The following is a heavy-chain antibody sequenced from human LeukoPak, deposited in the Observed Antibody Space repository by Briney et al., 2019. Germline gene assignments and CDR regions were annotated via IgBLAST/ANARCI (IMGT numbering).Heavy chain of an antibody. Sequence: GASVKVSCKASGYTFTSYDINWVRQATGQGLEWMGWMNPNSGNTGYAQKFQGRVTMTRNTSISTAYMELRTLRSDDTAVYYCARDGDWARSSDYWGQGTLVTVSS. J-gene: IGHJ4*02. V-gene: IGHV1-8*01. D-gene: IGHD2-21*02. CDR3: ARDGDWARSSDY. CDR1: GYTFTSYD. CDR2: MNPNSGNT.